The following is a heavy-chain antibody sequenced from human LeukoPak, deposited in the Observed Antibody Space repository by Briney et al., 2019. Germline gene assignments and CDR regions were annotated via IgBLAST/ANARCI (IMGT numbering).Heavy chain of an antibody. CDR3: ATSTDTAMVTVVDY. CDR2: IYYSGST. V-gene: IGHV4-59*01. CDR1: GGSISSYY. D-gene: IGHD5-18*01. J-gene: IGHJ4*02. Sequence: SETLSLTCTVSGGSISSYYWSWIRQPPGKGPEWIGYIYYSGSTNYNPSLKSRVTISVDTSKNQFSLKLSSVTAADTAVYYCATSTDTAMVTVVDYWGQGTLVTVSS.